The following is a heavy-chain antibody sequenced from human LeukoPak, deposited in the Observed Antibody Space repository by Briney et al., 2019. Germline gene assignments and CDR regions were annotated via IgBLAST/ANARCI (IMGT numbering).Heavy chain of an antibody. Sequence: PSETLSLTCTVSGGSISSSSYYWGWIRQPPGKGLEWIGSIYYSGSTYYNPSLKSRVTISVDTSKNQFSLKLSSVTAADTAVYYCARRSRILLWFGELLSFDYWGQGTLVTVSS. CDR2: IYYSGST. D-gene: IGHD3-10*01. V-gene: IGHV4-39*01. CDR3: ARRSRILLWFGELLSFDY. J-gene: IGHJ4*02. CDR1: GGSISSSSYY.